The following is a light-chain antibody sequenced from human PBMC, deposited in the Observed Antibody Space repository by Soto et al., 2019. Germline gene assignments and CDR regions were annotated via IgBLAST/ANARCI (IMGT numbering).Light chain of an antibody. CDR1: QSVASRN. J-gene: IGKJ1*01. CDR2: GAS. Sequence: EIVLTQSLGALSLSQGERATLSCRASQSVASRNLAWYQQKSGQAPRLLIYGASSRAIHTPDRFSGSGSGTDFTLTISGLEPEDFAVYYCQHFGNSLWTFGQRTKVDIK. CDR3: QHFGNSLWT. V-gene: IGKV3-20*01.